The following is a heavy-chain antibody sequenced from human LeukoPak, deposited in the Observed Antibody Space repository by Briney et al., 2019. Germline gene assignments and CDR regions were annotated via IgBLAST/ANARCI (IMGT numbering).Heavy chain of an antibody. CDR1: GFTFSDYY. J-gene: IGHJ4*02. CDR2: ISSSGSTI. Sequence: GGSLRLSCAASGFTFSDYYMSWIRQAPGKGLEWVSYISSSGSTIYYADSVKGRFTISRDNAKNSLYLQMNSLRAEDTAVYYCAKRDSSGYPYYFDYWGQGTLVTVSS. D-gene: IGHD3-22*01. V-gene: IGHV3-11*04. CDR3: AKRDSSGYPYYFDY.